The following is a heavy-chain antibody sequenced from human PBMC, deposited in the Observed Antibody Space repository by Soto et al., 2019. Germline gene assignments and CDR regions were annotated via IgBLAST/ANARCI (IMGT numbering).Heavy chain of an antibody. CDR2: TYHRGST. J-gene: IGHJ4*02. CDR3: ARIGGYHGPLDY. CDR1: GVSISSYF. V-gene: IGHV4-59*01. D-gene: IGHD3-16*02. Sequence: SSETLSLPCTVSGVSISSYFWSWIRQPPGRGLEWIGYTYHRGSTNYSPSLKSRVAISLDTAENQFSLKVNSVTAADTAVYYCARIGGYHGPLDYWGQGTPVTVSS.